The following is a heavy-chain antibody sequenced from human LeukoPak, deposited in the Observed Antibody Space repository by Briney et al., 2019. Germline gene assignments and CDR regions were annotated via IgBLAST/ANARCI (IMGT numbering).Heavy chain of an antibody. CDR2: IYGGGDT. J-gene: IGHJ4*02. D-gene: IGHD5-24*01. V-gene: IGHV3-66*01. Sequence: GGSLRLSCAASGFTVSSNYMSWVRQAPGKGLEWVSIIYGGGDTLYADSVKGRFTISRDNSKNTLYLQMNSLRAEDTAVYYCARERDGYNPPILDYWGQGTLVTVSS. CDR3: ARERDGYNPPILDY. CDR1: GFTVSSNY.